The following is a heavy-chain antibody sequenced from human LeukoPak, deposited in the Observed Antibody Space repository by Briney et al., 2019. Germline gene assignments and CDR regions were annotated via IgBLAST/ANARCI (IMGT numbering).Heavy chain of an antibody. CDR2: ISGNGGST. CDR1: GFTISSYA. J-gene: IGHJ4*02. D-gene: IGHD3-16*01. V-gene: IGHV3-23*01. CDR3: ARGHNPSGGVTPY. Sequence: AGTLTLSCAASGFTISSYAMSWVRHAPPQGLEWVSAISGNGGSTYYADSVKGRFTISRDNSKNTLYLQMNSLRGEDTAVYYCARGHNPSGGVTPYWGQGTLVTVSS.